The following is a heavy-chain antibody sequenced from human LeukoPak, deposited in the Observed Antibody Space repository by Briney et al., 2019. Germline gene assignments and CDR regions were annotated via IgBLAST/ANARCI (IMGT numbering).Heavy chain of an antibody. CDR3: ATRIAVAVPSG. J-gene: IGHJ4*02. D-gene: IGHD6-19*01. V-gene: IGHV3-23*01. Sequence: GGSLRPSCAASGITFRSYAMSWVRQAPGKGLEWVSAISGSGGSTYYADSVKGRFTISRDNSKNTLYLQMNSLRAEDTAVYYCATRIAVAVPSGWGQGTLVTVSS. CDR1: GITFRSYA. CDR2: ISGSGGST.